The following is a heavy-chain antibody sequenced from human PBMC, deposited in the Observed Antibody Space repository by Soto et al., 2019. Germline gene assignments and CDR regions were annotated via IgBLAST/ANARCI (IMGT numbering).Heavy chain of an antibody. CDR3: AYNRGANDAFDI. J-gene: IGHJ3*02. CDR1: GGSISSGGYS. CDR2: IYHSGST. V-gene: IGHV4-30-2*02. Sequence: PSETLSLTCAVSGGSISSGGYSWNWIRQPPGKGLEWIGYIYHSGSTLYNPSLKSRVTISVDKSKNQFSLKLNSVTAADTAVYYCAYNRGANDAFDIWGQGTMVTVSS. D-gene: IGHD3-10*01.